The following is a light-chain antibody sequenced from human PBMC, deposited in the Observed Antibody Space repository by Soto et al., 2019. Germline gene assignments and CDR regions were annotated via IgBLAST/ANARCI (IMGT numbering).Light chain of an antibody. Sequence: AIQLTQSPSSLSASVGDRVTITCRASQDIRGALAWYQQKPGKPPKLLIFDVSSLQSGVPSRFSGSGSGTDFTLTISSLQPGDFATYYCQQFNTYPITFGQGTRRRL. CDR3: QQFNTYPIT. CDR2: DVS. V-gene: IGKV1-13*02. CDR1: QDIRGA. J-gene: IGKJ5*01.